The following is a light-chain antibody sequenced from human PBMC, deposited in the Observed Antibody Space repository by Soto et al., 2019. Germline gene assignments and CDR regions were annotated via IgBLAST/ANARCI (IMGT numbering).Light chain of an antibody. CDR3: SSDTSSSPPVV. Sequence: QSALTQPASVSGSPGQSITISCTGTSSDVGGYNYVSWYQQHPGKAPKLMIYDVSNRPSGVSNRFSGSKSGNTASLTISGLQAEDEADYYCSSDTSSSPPVVFGGGTKLTVL. CDR2: DVS. J-gene: IGLJ2*01. V-gene: IGLV2-14*01. CDR1: SSDVGGYNY.